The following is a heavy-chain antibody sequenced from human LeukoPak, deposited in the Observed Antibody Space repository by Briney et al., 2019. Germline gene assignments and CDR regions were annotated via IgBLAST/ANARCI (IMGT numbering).Heavy chain of an antibody. CDR2: ISWNSGSI. V-gene: IGHV3-9*01. Sequence: GRSLRLSCAASGFTFDDYAMHWVRQAPGKGLEWVSGISWNSGSIGYADSVKGRFTISRDNAKNSLYLQMNSLRAEDTAVYYCAREDPCSGGSCYSEVDYWGQGTLVTVSS. D-gene: IGHD2-15*01. CDR3: AREDPCSGGSCYSEVDY. J-gene: IGHJ4*02. CDR1: GFTFDDYA.